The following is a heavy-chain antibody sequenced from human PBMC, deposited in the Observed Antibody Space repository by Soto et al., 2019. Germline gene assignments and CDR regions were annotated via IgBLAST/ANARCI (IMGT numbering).Heavy chain of an antibody. D-gene: IGHD2-2*02. Sequence: QVQLVQSGAEVKKPGASVKVSCKASGYSFTGYYVHWVRQAPGQGLEWMGWIDPNSGVTNYAQKFHGRVTMTGDTSITTVYMELSRLMSDDTAIYYCTRGVPAAIHLGWFDPWGQGTLVTVSS. V-gene: IGHV1-2*02. CDR3: TRGVPAAIHLGWFDP. CDR1: GYSFTGYY. J-gene: IGHJ5*02. CDR2: IDPNSGVT.